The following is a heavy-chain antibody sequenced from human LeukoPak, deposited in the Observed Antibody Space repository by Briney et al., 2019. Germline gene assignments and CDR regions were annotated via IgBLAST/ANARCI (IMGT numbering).Heavy chain of an antibody. J-gene: IGHJ4*02. D-gene: IGHD6-19*01. V-gene: IGHV1-69*13. CDR2: IIPIFGTA. CDR1: GGTFSSYA. CDR3: AIEKQWLAPFDY. Sequence: ASVKVSCKASGGTFSSYAISWVRQAPGQGLEWMGGIIPIFGTANYAQKFQGRVTITADESTSTAYMELSSLRSEDTAVYYCAIEKQWLAPFDYWGQGTLVTVSS.